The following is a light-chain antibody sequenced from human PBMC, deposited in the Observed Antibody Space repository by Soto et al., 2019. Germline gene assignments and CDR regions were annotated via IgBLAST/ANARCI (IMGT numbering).Light chain of an antibody. CDR1: QSVSSN. CDR2: GAS. CDR3: QQFDNLIT. J-gene: IGKJ4*01. V-gene: IGKV3-15*01. Sequence: EIVMTQSPATLSVSPGERATLSCRASQSVSSNLAWYQQKPGQAPRLLIYGASTRATGIPARFSGSGSGTEFTLTISSLQSEDFAVYYCQQFDNLITFGGGTKVEIK.